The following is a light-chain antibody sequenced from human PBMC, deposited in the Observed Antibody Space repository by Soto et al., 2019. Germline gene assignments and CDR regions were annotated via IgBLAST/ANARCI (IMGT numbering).Light chain of an antibody. Sequence: DIQMTQSPSSLSATVGDRVTITCRASQGISNYLAWHQQKPGKVPKLLIYAASTLQPGVPSRFSGSGSGTDFNLTISSLQPEDVATYYCQKYNGAPPETFGPGTKVAIK. CDR1: QGISNY. J-gene: IGKJ3*01. CDR3: QKYNGAPPET. V-gene: IGKV1-27*01. CDR2: AAS.